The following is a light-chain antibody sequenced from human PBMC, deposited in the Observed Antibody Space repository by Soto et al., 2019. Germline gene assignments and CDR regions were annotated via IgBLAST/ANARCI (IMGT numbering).Light chain of an antibody. Sequence: QSALTQPASVSGSPGQSITISCTGTSSDVGAYYSVSWYQHHPGKAPKLIIYGVTNRPSGVSNRFSGSKSGNTASLTISGLQAEDEADYHCSSYTSGSLYVFGTGTKVTVL. V-gene: IGLV2-14*01. CDR2: GVT. J-gene: IGLJ1*01. CDR1: SSDVGAYYS. CDR3: SSYTSGSLYV.